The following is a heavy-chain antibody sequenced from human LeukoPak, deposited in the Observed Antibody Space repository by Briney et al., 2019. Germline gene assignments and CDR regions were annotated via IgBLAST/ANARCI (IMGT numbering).Heavy chain of an antibody. J-gene: IGHJ4*02. CDR1: GFTFSSYA. CDR2: LSYDGSNK. D-gene: IGHD1-14*01. V-gene: IGHV3-30*04. Sequence: PGGSLRLSCAASGFTFSSYAMHWVRQAPGKGLEWVAVLSYDGSNKYYADSVKGRFTISRDNSKNTLYLQMNSLRAEDTAVYYCASEPGGDWGQGTLVTVSS. CDR3: ASEPGGD.